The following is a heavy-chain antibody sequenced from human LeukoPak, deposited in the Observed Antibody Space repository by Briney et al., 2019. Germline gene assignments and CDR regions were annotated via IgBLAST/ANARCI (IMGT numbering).Heavy chain of an antibody. CDR3: ARGDDSSGYYYHIDY. Sequence: ASVKVSCKASGYTFTGYYMHWVRQAPGQGLEWMGWINPNSGGTNYAQKFQGRVTMTRDTSISTAYMELSRLRSDDTAVYYCARGDDSSGYYYHIDYWRQGTLVTDSS. CDR2: INPNSGGT. D-gene: IGHD3-22*01. V-gene: IGHV1-2*02. CDR1: GYTFTGYY. J-gene: IGHJ4*02.